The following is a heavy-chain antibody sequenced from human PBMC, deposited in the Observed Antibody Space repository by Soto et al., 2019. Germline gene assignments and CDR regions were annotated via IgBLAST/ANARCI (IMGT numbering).Heavy chain of an antibody. D-gene: IGHD6-13*01. CDR1: GFTFSSYA. CDR3: AAPRSSWYVHFDY. Sequence: SLRLSCAASGFTFSSYAMSWVRQAPGKGLEWVSAISGSGGSTYYADSVKGRFTISRDNSKNTLYLQMNSLRAEDTAVYYCAAPRSSWYVHFDYWGQGTLVTVSS. V-gene: IGHV3-23*01. J-gene: IGHJ4*02. CDR2: ISGSGGST.